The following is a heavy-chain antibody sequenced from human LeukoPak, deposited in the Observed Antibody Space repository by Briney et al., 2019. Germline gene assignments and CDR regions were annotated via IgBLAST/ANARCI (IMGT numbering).Heavy chain of an antibody. D-gene: IGHD3-10*01. J-gene: IGHJ3*02. Sequence: ASVKVSCKASGYTFSSYGISWVRQAPGQGLEWMGWISAYNGNTNYAQKFRDRVAVITDTSTSTAYMELRSLRSDDTAVYYCARDGFFGSGIVGAFDIWGQGTMVTVSS. CDR2: ISAYNGNT. CDR3: ARDGFFGSGIVGAFDI. V-gene: IGHV1-18*01. CDR1: GYTFSSYG.